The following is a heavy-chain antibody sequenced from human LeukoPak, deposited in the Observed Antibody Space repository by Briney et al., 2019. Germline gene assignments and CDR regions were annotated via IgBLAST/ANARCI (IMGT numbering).Heavy chain of an antibody. D-gene: IGHD4-17*01. CDR1: GFTVSSNY. J-gene: IGHJ3*02. V-gene: IGHV3-53*01. CDR3: ARGPVTKFEI. CDR2: MYVGGNT. Sequence: GGSLRLSCGASGFTVSSNYMSWVRQAPGKGLEWVSVMYVGGNTNYADSVKGRFTISRDNSNNTLYLQMNSLRAEDTAVYYCARGPVTKFEIWGQGTMVTVSS.